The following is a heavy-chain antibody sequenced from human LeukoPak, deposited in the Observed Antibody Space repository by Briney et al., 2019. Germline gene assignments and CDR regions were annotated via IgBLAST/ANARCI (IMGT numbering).Heavy chain of an antibody. CDR2: ISKSYSTI. J-gene: IGHJ4*02. CDR1: GFTISDYY. V-gene: IGHV3-11*01. D-gene: IGHD5-12*01. Sequence: GGSLRLSCAASGFTISDYYMSWIRQAPGKGLEWVSYISKSYSTIYYADSVKGRFTISRDNAKNSLFLQMNSLRAEDTAVYYCASAIVATDQDPPFDYWGQGTLVTVSS. CDR3: ASAIVATDQDPPFDY.